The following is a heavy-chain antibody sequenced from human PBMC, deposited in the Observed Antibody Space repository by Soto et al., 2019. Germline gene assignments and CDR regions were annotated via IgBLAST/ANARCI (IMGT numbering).Heavy chain of an antibody. D-gene: IGHD3-10*01. J-gene: IGHJ6*02. CDR1: GGSISSYY. V-gene: IGHV4-59*01. CDR2: IYYSGST. CDR3: ARDGLWFGDYGMDV. Sequence: QVQLQESGPGLLKPSETLSPTCTVSGGSISSYYWSWMRQPPGKGLEWIGYIYYSGSTNYNPSLKSRVTISVDTSKNQFSLKLSSVTAADTAVYYCARDGLWFGDYGMDVWGQGTTVTVSS.